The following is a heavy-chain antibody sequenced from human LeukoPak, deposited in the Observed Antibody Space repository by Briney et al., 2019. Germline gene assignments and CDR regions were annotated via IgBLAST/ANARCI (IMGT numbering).Heavy chain of an antibody. J-gene: IGHJ4*02. V-gene: IGHV3-23*01. CDR2: ISGSGGST. CDR1: GFTFSSYA. CDR3: AKGNGITGTTTLNDY. D-gene: IGHD1-7*01. Sequence: PGGSLRLSCAASGFTFSSYAMSWVRQAPGKGLEWVSAISGSGGSTYYADSVKGRFTISRDNSKNTLYLQMNSLRAEDTAVYYCAKGNGITGTTTLNDYWGQGTLVTVSS.